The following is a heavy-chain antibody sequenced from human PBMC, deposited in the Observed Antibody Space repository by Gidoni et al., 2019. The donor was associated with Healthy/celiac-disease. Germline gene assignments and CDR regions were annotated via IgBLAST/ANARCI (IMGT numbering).Heavy chain of an antibody. CDR3: ANPYCAGDCYTHSH. J-gene: IGHJ4*02. CDR2: INHSGST. D-gene: IGHD2-21*02. V-gene: IGHV4-34*01. CDR1: GWSFSGYY. Sequence: QVQLQLWGAVLLTPSETLSLTCAVYGWSFSGYYWSWIRQPPGKGLECIGEINHSGSTNYNPSLKSRVTISVDTSKKQFSLKLTSVTAADTAVYYCANPYCAGDCYTHSHWGQGTLVTVSS.